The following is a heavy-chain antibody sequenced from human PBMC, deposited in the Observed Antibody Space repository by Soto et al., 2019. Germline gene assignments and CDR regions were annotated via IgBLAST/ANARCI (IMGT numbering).Heavy chain of an antibody. Sequence: SETLSLTCTVSGGSISSYYWSWIRQPAGKGLEWIGRIYTSGSTNYNPSLKSRVTMSVDTSKNQFSLKLSSVTAADTAVYYCARDETVAGWVFHFDYWGQGTLVTVSS. CDR1: GGSISSYY. J-gene: IGHJ4*02. D-gene: IGHD6-19*01. CDR3: ARDETVAGWVFHFDY. CDR2: IYTSGST. V-gene: IGHV4-4*07.